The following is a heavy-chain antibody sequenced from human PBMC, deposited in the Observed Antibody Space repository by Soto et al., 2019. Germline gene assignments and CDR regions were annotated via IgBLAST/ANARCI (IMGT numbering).Heavy chain of an antibody. CDR2: VSHVGDNK. J-gene: IGHJ6*02. Sequence: PGGSLRLSCAASGFTFSRYAMHWVRQAPGRGLEWVAVVSHVGDNKFYADSVKGRFTISRDDSKNMLYLQMNSLRVDDTALYYCARGNMDVWGQGTTVTVSS. CDR1: GFTFSRYA. V-gene: IGHV3-30-3*01. CDR3: ARGNMDV.